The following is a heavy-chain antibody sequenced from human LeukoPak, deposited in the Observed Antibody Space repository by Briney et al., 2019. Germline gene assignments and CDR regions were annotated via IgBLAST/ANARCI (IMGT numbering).Heavy chain of an antibody. J-gene: IGHJ4*02. CDR3: ARIDAVAATPTSFDY. CDR1: GGSISSYY. V-gene: IGHV4-59*01. CDR2: IYYGGTT. Sequence: SETLSLTCTVSGGSISSYYWSWIRQPPGKGLEWIGDIYYGGTTNYNPSLKSRVTISLDTSKNQFSLRLSSVTAADTAVYYCARIDAVAATPTSFDYWGQGTLVTVSS. D-gene: IGHD6-19*01.